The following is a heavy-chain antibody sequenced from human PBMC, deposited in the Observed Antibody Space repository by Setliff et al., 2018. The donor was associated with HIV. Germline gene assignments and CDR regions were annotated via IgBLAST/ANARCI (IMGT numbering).Heavy chain of an antibody. CDR1: GSFITSGYY. CDR3: AREAVDDYARYFDY. D-gene: IGHD4-17*01. CDR2: VYQSGTT. J-gene: IGHJ4*02. Sequence: ETLSLTCNVSGSFITSGYYWGWVRQPPGKGLEWIGTVYQSGTTYFNPSLEERISMSVDTTMNQFSLELSSVTAADTAVYYCAREAVDDYARYFDYWGQGSLVTVSS. V-gene: IGHV4-38-2*02.